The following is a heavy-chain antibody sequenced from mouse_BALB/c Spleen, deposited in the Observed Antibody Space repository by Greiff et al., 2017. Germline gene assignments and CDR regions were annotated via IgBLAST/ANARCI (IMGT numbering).Heavy chain of an antibody. Sequence: EVQLVESGGGLVKPGGSLKFSCAASGFTFSSYTMSWVRQTPEKRLEWVATISSGGSYTYYPDSVKGRFTITRDNAKNTLYLQMNSLKSEDTAMYYCTREVREAMDYWGQGTSVTVSS. V-gene: IGHV5-6-4*01. CDR3: TREVREAMDY. CDR2: ISSGGSYT. J-gene: IGHJ4*01. D-gene: IGHD2-14*01. CDR1: GFTFSSYT.